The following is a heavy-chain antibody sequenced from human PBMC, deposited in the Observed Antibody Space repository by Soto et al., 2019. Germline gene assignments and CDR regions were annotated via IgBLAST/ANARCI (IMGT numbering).Heavy chain of an antibody. J-gene: IGHJ5*02. CDR1: GYSFTTYG. D-gene: IGHD6-6*01. CDR3: ARDLIAVRPGWFDP. CDR2: ISAYNGNT. V-gene: IGHV1-18*01. Sequence: QVQLVQSGAEVKKPGASVKVSCRASGYSFTTYGINWVRQAPGLGLGWMGWISAYNGNTNYAQKLQGRVTMTTDTSTSTAYMELRSLRSDDTAVYYCARDLIAVRPGWFDPWGQGTLVTVSS.